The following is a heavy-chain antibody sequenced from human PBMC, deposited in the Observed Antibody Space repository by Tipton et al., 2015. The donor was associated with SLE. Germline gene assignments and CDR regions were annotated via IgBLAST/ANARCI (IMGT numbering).Heavy chain of an antibody. J-gene: IGHJ1*01. V-gene: IGHV3-15*01. Sequence: GSLRLSCAASGFTFSNAWMSWVRQAPGKGLEWVGRIKSKTDGGTTDYAAPVKGRFTISRDDSKNTLYLQMNSPKTEDTAVYYCTTVVGAPGAEYFQHWGQGTLVTVSS. CDR3: TTVVGAPGAEYFQH. CDR2: IKSKTDGGTT. CDR1: GFTFSNAW. D-gene: IGHD1-26*01.